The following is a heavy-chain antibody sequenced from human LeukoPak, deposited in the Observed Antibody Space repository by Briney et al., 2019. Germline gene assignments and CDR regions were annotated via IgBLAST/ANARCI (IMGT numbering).Heavy chain of an antibody. D-gene: IGHD6-19*01. Sequence: VPPGGSLRLSCAASGFYFRDHWMVWVRPAPGKGLEWVGHIKTDGSETYYLDSLKGRISISRDNTNNALYLQMNCLRVEDTSIYYCVKNDGWFHLAQWGQGTLVTVSS. CDR1: GFYFRDHW. CDR2: IKTDGSET. CDR3: VKNDGWFHLAQ. J-gene: IGHJ1*01. V-gene: IGHV3-7*03.